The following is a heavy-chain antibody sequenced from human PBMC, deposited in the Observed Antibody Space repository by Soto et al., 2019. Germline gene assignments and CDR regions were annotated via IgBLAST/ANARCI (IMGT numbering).Heavy chain of an antibody. Sequence: ASVKVSCKASGYTFTSYGISWVRQAPRQGLEWMGWISAYNGNTNYAPKLQGRVTMTTDTSTSTAYMELSSLRSDDTAVYYCESDGSYDLWSGYLNWLEPWGQGTLVTVSS. V-gene: IGHV1-18*04. CDR1: GYTFTSYG. CDR2: ISAYNGNT. J-gene: IGHJ5*02. D-gene: IGHD3-3*01. CDR3: ESDGSYDLWSGYLNWLEP.